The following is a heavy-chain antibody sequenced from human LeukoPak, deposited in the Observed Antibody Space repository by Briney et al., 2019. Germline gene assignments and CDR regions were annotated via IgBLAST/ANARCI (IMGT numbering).Heavy chain of an antibody. CDR3: AREGSSSWYSYYYYYMDV. V-gene: IGHV3-48*03. CDR2: ISSSGSTI. D-gene: IGHD6-13*01. CDR1: GFTFSNYE. Sequence: GGSLRLSCAASGFTFSNYEMNWVRQAPGKGLEWVSYISSSGSTIYYADSVKGRFTIPRDNAKNSLYLQMNSLRAEDTAVYYCAREGSSSWYSYYYYYMDVWGTGTPVTISS. J-gene: IGHJ6*03.